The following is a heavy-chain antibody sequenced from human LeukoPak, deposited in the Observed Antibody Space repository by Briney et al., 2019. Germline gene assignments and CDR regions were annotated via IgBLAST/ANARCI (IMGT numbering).Heavy chain of an antibody. CDR1: GYTFTDYY. CDR3: ATGACSGSLGY. CDR2: VDPEDGET. Sequence: GASVKVSCKVSGYTFTDYYMHCVQQAPGKGLEWMGLVDPEDGETIYAEKFQGRVTITADTSTDTAYMELSSLRSEDTAVYYCATGACSGSLGYWGQGTLVTVSS. J-gene: IGHJ4*02. V-gene: IGHV1-69-2*01. D-gene: IGHD1-26*01.